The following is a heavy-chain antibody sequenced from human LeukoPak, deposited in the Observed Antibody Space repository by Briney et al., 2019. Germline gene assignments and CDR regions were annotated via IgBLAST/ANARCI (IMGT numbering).Heavy chain of an antibody. D-gene: IGHD3-10*01. CDR1: GFTFSSYW. V-gene: IGHV3-7*05. J-gene: IGHJ5*02. CDR2: IKQDGSEK. Sequence: GGSLRLSCAASGFTFSSYWMSWVHQAPGKGLEWVANIKQDGSEKYYVDSVKGRFTISRDNATNSLFLQMNNLRAEDTAVYHCARGGWFFDPWGQGTLVTVSS. CDR3: ARGGWFFDP.